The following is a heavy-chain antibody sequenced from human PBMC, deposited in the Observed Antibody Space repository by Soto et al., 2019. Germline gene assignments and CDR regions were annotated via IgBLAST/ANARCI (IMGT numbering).Heavy chain of an antibody. CDR2: ISGYNGKT. V-gene: IGHV1-18*01. CDR3: ARAGLGVPGTGYGMDV. CDR1: GYSFTSYG. D-gene: IGHD1-7*01. Sequence: QVQLVQSGSEVKKPGASVKVSCKASGYSFTSYGISWVRQAPGQGLEWMGWISGYNGKTNYAQKLQGRVTMTTDTSTSTAYMEVRSLRSDATAVYYCARAGLGVPGTGYGMDVWGQGTTVTVSS. J-gene: IGHJ6*02.